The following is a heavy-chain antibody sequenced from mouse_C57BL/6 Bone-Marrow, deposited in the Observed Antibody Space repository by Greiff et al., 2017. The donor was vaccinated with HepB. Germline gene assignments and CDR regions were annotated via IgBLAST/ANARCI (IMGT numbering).Heavy chain of an antibody. Sequence: VQLQQSVAELVRPGASVKLSCTASGFNIKDDYMHWVKQRPEQGLEWIGWIDPENGDTEYASKFQGKATITADTSSNTAYLQLSSLTSEDTAVYYCTTPLGFYAMDYWGQGTSVTVSS. D-gene: IGHD3-1*01. CDR3: TTPLGFYAMDY. CDR2: IDPENGDT. CDR1: GFNIKDDY. J-gene: IGHJ4*01. V-gene: IGHV14-4*01.